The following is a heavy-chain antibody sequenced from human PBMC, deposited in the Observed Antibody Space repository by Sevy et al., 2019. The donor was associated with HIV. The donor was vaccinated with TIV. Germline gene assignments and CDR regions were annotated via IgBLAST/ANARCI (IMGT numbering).Heavy chain of an antibody. D-gene: IGHD5-12*01. Sequence: GGSLRLSCAASGINFSGYWMSWVRQVPGKGLEWVANINEDGTKDYYEGSVKGRFTISRDNAKNSLYLQMNSVRVEDTAVYYCARDSGGYDFWGQGTLVTVSS. CDR1: GINFSGYW. V-gene: IGHV3-7*01. CDR2: INEDGTKD. J-gene: IGHJ4*02. CDR3: ARDSGGYDF.